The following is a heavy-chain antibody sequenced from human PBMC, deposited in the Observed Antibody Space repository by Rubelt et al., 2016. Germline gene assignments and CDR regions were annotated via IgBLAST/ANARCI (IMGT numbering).Heavy chain of an antibody. CDR3: ASWPLGYCSGGTCYSFDY. D-gene: IGHD2-15*01. CDR2: LYHSGNT. CDR1: GFSISSAYY. J-gene: IGHJ4*02. Sequence: QLQLQESGPGLVKPPETLSLTCTVSGFSISSAYYWGWIRQPPGKGLEWIGSLYHSGNTYFNPSLKSRVTMSVDTSKNQFSLGLGSGTAADTAVYYCASWPLGYCSGGTCYSFDYWGQGTLVTVSS. V-gene: IGHV4-38-2*02.